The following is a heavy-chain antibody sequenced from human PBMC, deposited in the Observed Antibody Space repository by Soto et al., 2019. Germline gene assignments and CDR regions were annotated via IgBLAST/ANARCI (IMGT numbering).Heavy chain of an antibody. Sequence: GESLKISCKGSGYSFTSYWIGWVRQMPGKGLEWMGIIYPGDSDTRYSPSFQGQVTISADKSISTAYLQWSSLKASDTAMYYCASAARITGTYYYYGMDVWGQGTTVTVS. D-gene: IGHD1-20*01. CDR1: GYSFTSYW. CDR2: IYPGDSDT. CDR3: ASAARITGTYYYYGMDV. V-gene: IGHV5-51*01. J-gene: IGHJ6*02.